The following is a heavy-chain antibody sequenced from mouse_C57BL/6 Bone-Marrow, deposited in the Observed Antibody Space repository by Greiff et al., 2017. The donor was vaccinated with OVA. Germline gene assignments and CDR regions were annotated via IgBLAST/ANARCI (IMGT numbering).Heavy chain of an antibody. D-gene: IGHD1-1*01. J-gene: IGHJ2*01. V-gene: IGHV1-82*01. CDR3: AITTVVADY. Sequence: VQGVESGPELVKPGASVKISCKASGYAFSSSWMNWVKQRPGKGLEWIGRIYPGDGDTNYNGKFKGKATLTADKSSSTAYMQLSSLTSEDSAVYFCAITTVVADYWGQGTTLTVSS. CDR2: IYPGDGDT. CDR1: GYAFSSSW.